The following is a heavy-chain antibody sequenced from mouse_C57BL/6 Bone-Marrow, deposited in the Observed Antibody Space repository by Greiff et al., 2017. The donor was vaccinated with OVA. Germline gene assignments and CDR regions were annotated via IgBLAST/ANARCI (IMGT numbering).Heavy chain of an antibody. V-gene: IGHV1-64*01. CDR3: ARERAGTSFAY. J-gene: IGHJ3*01. CDR1: GYTFTSYW. CDR2: IHPNSGST. Sequence: QVQLKQPGAELVKPGASVKLSCKASGYTFTSYWMHWVKQRPGQGLEWIGMIHPNSGSTNYNQKFKSKATLTVDKSSSTAYMQLSSLTSEDSAVYYYARERAGTSFAYWGQGTLVTVSA. D-gene: IGHD4-1*01.